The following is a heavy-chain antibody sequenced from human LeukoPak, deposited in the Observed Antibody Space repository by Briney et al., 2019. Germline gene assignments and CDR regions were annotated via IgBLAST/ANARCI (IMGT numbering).Heavy chain of an antibody. J-gene: IGHJ6*03. D-gene: IGHD3-16*01. V-gene: IGHV4-59*08. CDR1: GGSISSYN. CDR2: ISESGST. Sequence: SETLSLTCTVSGGSISSYNWNWIRQPPGKGLEWIGYISESGSTNYNSSLENRVTLSLDTSKNEISLNLRSATVADTAVYYRARQDALGKYPPPYYMDVWGKGTTVIVS. CDR3: ARQDALGKYPPPYYMDV.